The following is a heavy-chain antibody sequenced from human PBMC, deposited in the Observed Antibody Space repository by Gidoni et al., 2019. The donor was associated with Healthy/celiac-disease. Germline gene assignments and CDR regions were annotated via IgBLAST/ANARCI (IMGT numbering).Heavy chain of an antibody. CDR2: IFSNDEK. CDR3: ARINGDYGMDV. D-gene: IGHD3-10*01. J-gene: IGHJ6*02. Sequence: QVTLKESGPVLVKPTETLTLTCTVSGFSLSNARMGVSWIRQPPGKALEWLAHIFSNDEKSYSTSLKSRLTISKDTSKSQVVLTMTNMDPVDTATYYCARINGDYGMDVWGQGTTVTVSS. V-gene: IGHV2-26*01. CDR1: GFSLSNARMG.